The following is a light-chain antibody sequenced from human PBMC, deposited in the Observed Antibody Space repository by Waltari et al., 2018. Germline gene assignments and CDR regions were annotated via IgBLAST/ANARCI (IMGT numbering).Light chain of an antibody. CDR1: SSDVGSYDL. V-gene: IGLV2-23*02. Sequence: QSALTQPASVSGSPGQSITISCTGTSSDVGSYDLVSWYHQHPGKAPKLLIFEVFRRHSGVSYLFSGSHAGNSASLTFPGLQAVDAADYYCGSYAGPAAYVIFGGGTKVTVL. CDR3: GSYAGPAAYVI. J-gene: IGLJ2*01. CDR2: EVF.